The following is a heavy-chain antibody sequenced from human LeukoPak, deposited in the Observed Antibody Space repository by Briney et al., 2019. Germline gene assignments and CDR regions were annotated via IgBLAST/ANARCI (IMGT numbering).Heavy chain of an antibody. CDR3: ARAYCSGGSCYFDY. J-gene: IGHJ4*02. D-gene: IGHD2-15*01. Sequence: GGSLRLSCAASGFTFSSYAMHWVRQAPGKGLEWVAVISYDGSNKYYADSVKGRFTISGDNSKNTLYLQMNSLRAEDTAVYYCARAYCSGGSCYFDYWGQGTLVTVSS. CDR1: GFTFSSYA. CDR2: ISYDGSNK. V-gene: IGHV3-30-3*01.